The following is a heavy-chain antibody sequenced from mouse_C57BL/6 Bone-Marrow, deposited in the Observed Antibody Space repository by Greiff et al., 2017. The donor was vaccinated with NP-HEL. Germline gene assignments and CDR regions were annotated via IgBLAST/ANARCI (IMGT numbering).Heavy chain of an antibody. Sequence: EVHLVESGGGLVKPGGSLKLSCAASGFTFSSYAMSWVRQTPEKRLEWVATISDGGSYTYYPDNVKGRFTISRDNAKNNLYLQMSHLKSEDTAMYYCARGRYSNYIYAMDYWGQGTSVTVSS. CDR1: GFTFSSYA. D-gene: IGHD2-5*01. J-gene: IGHJ4*01. CDR3: ARGRYSNYIYAMDY. CDR2: ISDGGSYT. V-gene: IGHV5-4*01.